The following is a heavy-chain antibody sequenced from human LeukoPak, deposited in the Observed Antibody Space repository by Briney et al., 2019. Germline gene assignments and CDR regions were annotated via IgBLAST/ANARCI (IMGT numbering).Heavy chain of an antibody. J-gene: IGHJ4*02. D-gene: IGHD3-10*01. V-gene: IGHV3-15*01. CDR2: IKSKTDGGTT. CDR3: TTDHGDSSPFYY. CDR1: GFTFSNAW. Sequence: GGSLRLSCAASGFTFSNAWMSWVRQAPRKGLEWVGRIKSKTDGGTTDYAARVKGRFTISRPDSKNTLYLQMNRLKTEDTAVYYWTTDHGDSSPFYYLGQGTLVTVSS.